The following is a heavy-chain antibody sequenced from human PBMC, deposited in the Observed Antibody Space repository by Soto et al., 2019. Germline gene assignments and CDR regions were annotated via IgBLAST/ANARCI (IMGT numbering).Heavy chain of an antibody. D-gene: IGHD6-13*01. CDR2: IKQDGSEK. V-gene: IGHV3-7*01. CDR3: ARAGYSSSWLFDY. Sequence: EVQLVESGGGLVQPGGSLRLSCAASGFTFSSYWMSWVRQAPGKGLEWVANIKQDGSEKYYVDSVKGRFTISRDNAKNSLYLQMNSLRAEDTAVYYCARAGYSSSWLFDYWGQGTLVTVSS. CDR1: GFTFSSYW. J-gene: IGHJ4*02.